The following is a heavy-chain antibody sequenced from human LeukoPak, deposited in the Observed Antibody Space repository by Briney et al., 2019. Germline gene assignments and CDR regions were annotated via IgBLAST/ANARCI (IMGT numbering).Heavy chain of an antibody. V-gene: IGHV3-23*01. J-gene: IGHJ4*02. Sequence: GGSLRLSCAASGFTFSSYEMNWVRQAPGKGLEWVSAISGSGGSTYYADSVRGRFTISRDNSKNTLYLQMNSLRAEDTAVYYCARGGPAAVRFDYWGQGTLVTVSS. CDR2: ISGSGGST. CDR1: GFTFSSYE. CDR3: ARGGPAAVRFDY. D-gene: IGHD6-13*01.